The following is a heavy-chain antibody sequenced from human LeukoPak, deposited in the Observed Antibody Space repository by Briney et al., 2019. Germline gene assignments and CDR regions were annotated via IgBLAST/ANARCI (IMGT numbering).Heavy chain of an antibody. CDR3: ASLPPPLFGPYYYYGMDV. CDR1: GFTFSSYA. V-gene: IGHV3-23*01. Sequence: GGSLRLSCAASGFTFSSYAMSWVRQAPGKGLEWVSAISGSGGSTCYADSVKGRFTISRDNSKNTLYLQMNSLRAEDTAVYYCASLPPPLFGPYYYYGMDVWGQGTTVTVSS. J-gene: IGHJ6*02. CDR2: ISGSGGST. D-gene: IGHD3/OR15-3a*01.